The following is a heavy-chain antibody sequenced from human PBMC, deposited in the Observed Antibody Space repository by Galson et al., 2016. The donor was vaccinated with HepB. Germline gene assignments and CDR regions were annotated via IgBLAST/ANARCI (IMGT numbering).Heavy chain of an antibody. CDR1: GGSVDSRSHS. V-gene: IGHV4-61*01. D-gene: IGHD2-15*01. Sequence: ETLSLTCTVSGGSVDSRSHSWNWIRQSPGKGLEWIGHSSSTGSTNYTPSLKSRVTISVDTSKDQFSLRLSSVTAADTALYYCARNAVVGPILFNYWGQGIVVIVSS. CDR3: ARNAVVGPILFNY. CDR2: SSSTGST. J-gene: IGHJ4*02.